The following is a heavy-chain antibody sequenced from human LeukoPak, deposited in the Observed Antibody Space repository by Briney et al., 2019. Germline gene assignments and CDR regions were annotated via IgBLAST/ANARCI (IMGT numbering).Heavy chain of an antibody. CDR2: IYYSGSA. CDR1: GGSVNSGTYY. J-gene: IGHJ5*01. Sequence: PSETLSLTCSVSGGSVNSGTYYWSWIRQPPGKGLEWIGYIYYSGSASYNPSLKSRVTISIDTSRNQFSLKLSSVTAADTAVYYCATLGYCSGGSCYWGSWFDSWGQGTLVTVSS. V-gene: IGHV4-61*01. CDR3: ATLGYCSGGSCYWGSWFDS. D-gene: IGHD2-15*01.